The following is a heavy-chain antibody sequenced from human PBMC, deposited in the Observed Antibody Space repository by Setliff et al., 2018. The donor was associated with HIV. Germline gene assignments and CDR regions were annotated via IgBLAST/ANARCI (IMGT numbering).Heavy chain of an antibody. CDR1: GYTFTGYY. V-gene: IGHV1-2*02. D-gene: IGHD3-3*01. CDR2: INPNSGGT. CDR3: ARDRRPYGDYDF. J-gene: IGHJ4*02. Sequence: ASVKVSCKASGYTFTGYYVHWVRQAPGQGLEWMGWINPNSGGTDYAQKFQGRVTMTRDTSITTAYMELSRLRSDDTAVYYCARDRRPYGDYDFWGQGTLVTVSS.